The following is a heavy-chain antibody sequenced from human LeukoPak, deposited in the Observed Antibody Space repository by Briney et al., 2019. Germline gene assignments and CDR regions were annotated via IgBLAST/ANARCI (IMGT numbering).Heavy chain of an antibody. V-gene: IGHV4-39*07. D-gene: IGHD3-10*01. CDR2: IYYSGST. CDR3: ARLDNYYGSGSYISVFDY. Sequence: SETLSLTCTVSGGSISSSSYYWGWIRQPPGKGLEWIGSIYYSGSTNYNPSLKSRVTISVDTSKNQFSLKLSSVTAADTAVYYCARLDNYYGSGSYISVFDYWGQGTLVTVSS. CDR1: GGSISSSSYY. J-gene: IGHJ4*02.